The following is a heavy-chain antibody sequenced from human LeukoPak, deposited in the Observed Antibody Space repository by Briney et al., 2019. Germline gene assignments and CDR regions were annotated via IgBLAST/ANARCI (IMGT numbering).Heavy chain of an antibody. CDR1: GFTFSSYA. CDR3: AKVEGAVYCYDSSGYYDY. V-gene: IGHV3-23*01. J-gene: IGHJ4*02. CDR2: ISGSGGST. Sequence: GGSLRLSCAASGFTFSSYAMSWVRQAPEKGLEWVSAISGSGGSTYYADSVKGRFTISRDNSKNTLYLQMNSLRAEDTAVYYCAKVEGAVYCYDSSGYYDYWGQGTLVTVSS. D-gene: IGHD3-22*01.